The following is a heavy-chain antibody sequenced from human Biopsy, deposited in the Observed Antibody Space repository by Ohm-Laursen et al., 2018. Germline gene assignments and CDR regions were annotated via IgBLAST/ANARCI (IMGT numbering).Heavy chain of an antibody. Sequence: SDTLSLTCAVSGGSISSFYWTWIRQPAGQGLEWIGRIYITGETDYNPSLKSRVTMSVDSSKKQFSLKLKSATAADTAIYYCARAPPLIRGVVESWFDPWGQGILVTVSS. V-gene: IGHV4-4*07. CDR1: GGSISSFY. CDR2: IYITGET. J-gene: IGHJ5*02. D-gene: IGHD3-10*01. CDR3: ARAPPLIRGVVESWFDP.